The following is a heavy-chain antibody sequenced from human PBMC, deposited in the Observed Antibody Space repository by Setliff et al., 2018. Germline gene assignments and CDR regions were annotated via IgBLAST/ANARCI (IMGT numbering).Heavy chain of an antibody. CDR2: ISPHTGNT. CDR1: GYTFSDYG. D-gene: IGHD2-2*01. V-gene: IGHV1-18*01. Sequence: ASVKVSCKASGYTFSDYGISWVRQAPGQGLEWMGWISPHTGNTFYAPQFQGRVIMTTDTSTNTAYMDLRSLRSDDTAVYYCSRLVRYCTQTSCQRASGDDYWGQGTLVTVSS. CDR3: SRLVRYCTQTSCQRASGDDY. J-gene: IGHJ4*02.